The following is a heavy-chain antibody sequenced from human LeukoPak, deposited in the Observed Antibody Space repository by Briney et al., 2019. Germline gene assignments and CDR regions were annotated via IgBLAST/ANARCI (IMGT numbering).Heavy chain of an antibody. D-gene: IGHD2-21*02. V-gene: IGHV3-30*04. CDR3: ARDPAYCGGDCYSGGGDY. J-gene: IGHJ4*02. Sequence: GGSLRLSCAASGFTFSSYAMHWVRQAPGKGLEWVAVISYDGSNKYYADSVKGRFTISRDNSKNTLYLQMNSLRAEDTAVYYCARDPAYCGGDCYSGGGDYWGQGTLVTVSS. CDR2: ISYDGSNK. CDR1: GFTFSSYA.